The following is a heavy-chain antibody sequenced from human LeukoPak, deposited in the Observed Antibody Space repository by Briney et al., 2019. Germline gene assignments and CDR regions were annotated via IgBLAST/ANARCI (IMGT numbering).Heavy chain of an antibody. V-gene: IGHV3-74*01. J-gene: IGHJ4*02. Sequence: GGSLRLSCVASGFSFSSDWMHWVRQAPGKGLVWVSRINTDGSSINYADSVKGRFTISRDNAKNTLYLQMSSLRAEDTAVYYCARDRRGGYYPKTLDYWGQGTLVTVSS. CDR2: INTDGSSI. CDR1: GFSFSSDW. CDR3: ARDRRGGYYPKTLDY. D-gene: IGHD3-22*01.